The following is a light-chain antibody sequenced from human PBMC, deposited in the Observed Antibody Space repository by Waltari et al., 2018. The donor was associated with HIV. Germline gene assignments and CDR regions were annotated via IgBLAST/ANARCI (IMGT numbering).Light chain of an antibody. CDR3: CSYAGSSTLV. CDR1: SSDVGSYNL. V-gene: IGLV2-23*02. J-gene: IGLJ2*01. CDR2: EVS. Sequence: QSALTQPASVSGSPGTSITIPCTGPSSDVGSYNLVSWYQQHPGKAPKLMIYEVSKRPSGVSNRFSGSKSGNTASLTISGLQAEDEADYYCCSYAGSSTLVFGGGTKLTVL.